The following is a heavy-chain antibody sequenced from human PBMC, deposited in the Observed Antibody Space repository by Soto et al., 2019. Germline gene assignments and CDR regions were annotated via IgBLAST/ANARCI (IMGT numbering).Heavy chain of an antibody. J-gene: IGHJ6*02. CDR3: ARAVYSSSLTTYYYYYGMDV. CDR1: GFTFSDYY. D-gene: IGHD6-6*01. Sequence: QVQLVESGGGLVKPGGSLRLSCAASGFTFSDYYMSWIRQAPGKAREWVSYISSSGSTIYYADSVKGRFTISRDNAKNSLYLQMNSLRAEDTAVYSCARAVYSSSLTTYYYYYGMDVWGPGTTVTVSS. CDR2: ISSSGSTI. V-gene: IGHV3-11*01.